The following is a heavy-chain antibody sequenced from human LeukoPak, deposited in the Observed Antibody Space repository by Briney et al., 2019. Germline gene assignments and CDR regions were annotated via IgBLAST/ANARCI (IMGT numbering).Heavy chain of an antibody. J-gene: IGHJ6*03. CDR3: ASMRLGSIVATITDYYYYYMDV. Sequence: GASVTVSCKTSGDTFSSYAITWVRQAPGEGLQWMGGIIPIFGTANYAKKFQGRVTITADESTSTAYMELSSLRSEDTAVYYCASMRLGSIVATITDYYYYYMDVWGKGTTVTISS. CDR2: IIPIFGTA. CDR1: GDTFSSYA. V-gene: IGHV1-69*13. D-gene: IGHD5-12*01.